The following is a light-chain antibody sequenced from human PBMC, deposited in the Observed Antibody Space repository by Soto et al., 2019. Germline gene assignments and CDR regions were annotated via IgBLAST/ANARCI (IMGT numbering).Light chain of an antibody. CDR3: AKWDDSLRVYV. J-gene: IGLJ1*01. CDR2: RND. Sequence: QSVLPQPPSASGTPGQRVTISCSTSNSRSGSNYVYWYQQLPGAAPKLLIYRNDHRPSGVPDRFSGSKSGTSASLAISGLRSEDEGDYFCAKWDDSLRVYVFGSGTKLTVL. V-gene: IGLV1-47*01. CDR1: NSRSGSNY.